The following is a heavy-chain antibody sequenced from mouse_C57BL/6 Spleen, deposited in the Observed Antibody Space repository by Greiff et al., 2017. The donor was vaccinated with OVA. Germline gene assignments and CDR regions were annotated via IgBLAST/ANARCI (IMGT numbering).Heavy chain of an antibody. CDR2: ISDGGSYT. Sequence: EVKVVESGGGLVKPGGSLKLSCAASGFTFSSYAMSWVRQTPEKRLEWVATISDGGSYTYYPDNVKGRFTISRDNAKNNLYLQMSHLKAEDTAMYYCARGSSTGTSYFDYWGQGTTLTVSS. V-gene: IGHV5-4*03. J-gene: IGHJ2*01. CDR1: GFTFSSYA. D-gene: IGHD4-1*02. CDR3: ARGSSTGTSYFDY.